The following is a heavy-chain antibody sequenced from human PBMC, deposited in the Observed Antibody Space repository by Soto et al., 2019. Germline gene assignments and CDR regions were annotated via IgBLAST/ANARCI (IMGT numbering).Heavy chain of an antibody. Sequence: LRLSCAASGFTFNSYGMHWVRQAPGKGLEWVAVISYDGSNKYYADSVRGRFTISRDNSKNTLYLQMNSLRAEDTAVYYCAKDWGIGSGWYYGTDYWGQGTLVTVSS. CDR3: AKDWGIGSGWYYGTDY. V-gene: IGHV3-30*18. D-gene: IGHD6-19*01. J-gene: IGHJ4*02. CDR1: GFTFNSYG. CDR2: ISYDGSNK.